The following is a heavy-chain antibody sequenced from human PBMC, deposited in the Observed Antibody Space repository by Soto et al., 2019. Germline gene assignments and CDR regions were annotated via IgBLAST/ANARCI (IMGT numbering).Heavy chain of an antibody. CDR3: AKDTYFRDSSGYYVFDY. CDR2: ISYDGSNK. J-gene: IGHJ4*02. CDR1: GFTFSSYG. D-gene: IGHD3-22*01. Sequence: GGSLRLSCAASGFTFSSYGMHWVRQAPGKGLEWVAVISYDGSNKYYADSVKGRFTISRDNSKNTLYLQMNSLRAEDTAVYHCAKDTYFRDSSGYYVFDYWGPGTQVTVSS. V-gene: IGHV3-30*18.